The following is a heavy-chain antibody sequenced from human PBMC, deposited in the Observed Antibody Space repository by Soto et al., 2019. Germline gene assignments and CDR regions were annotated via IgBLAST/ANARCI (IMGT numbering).Heavy chain of an antibody. CDR3: ARDARGVGDYDY. V-gene: IGHV4-59*01. J-gene: IGHJ4*02. CDR2: IYYSGST. CDR1: GGSISSYY. D-gene: IGHD4-17*01. Sequence: SETLSLTCTVSGGSISSYYWIWIRQPPGKGLEWIGYIYYSGSTNYNPSLKSRVTISVDTSKNQFSLKLSSVTAADTAVYYCARDARGVGDYDYWGQGTLVTVSS.